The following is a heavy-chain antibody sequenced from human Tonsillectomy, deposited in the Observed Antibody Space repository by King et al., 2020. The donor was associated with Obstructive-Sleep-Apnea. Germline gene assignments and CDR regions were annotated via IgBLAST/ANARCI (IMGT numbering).Heavy chain of an antibody. CDR3: ARALSGGFPSRFDY. V-gene: IGHV4-59*01. Sequence: QLQESGPGLVKPSETLSLTCSVSGSSISSYHWTWIRQPPGKGLEWIGDIYYSGTTNYNASLKSRVTISLDTSKNQFSLKLSSVTAADTAVYYCARALSGGFPSRFDYCGPGTLVTISS. D-gene: IGHD3-10*01. J-gene: IGHJ4*02. CDR2: IYYSGTT. CDR1: GSSISSYH.